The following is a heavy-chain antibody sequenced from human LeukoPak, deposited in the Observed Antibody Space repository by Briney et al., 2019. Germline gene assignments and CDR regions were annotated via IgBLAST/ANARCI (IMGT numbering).Heavy chain of an antibody. J-gene: IGHJ4*02. Sequence: GGSLRLSCAASGFTFSSYAMHWVRQAPGKGLEWVAVISYDGSNKYYADSVKGRFTISRDNSKNTLYLQMNSLRADDTAVYYCAREDSSGYYYFDYWGQGTLVTVSS. D-gene: IGHD3-22*01. CDR3: AREDSSGYYYFDY. CDR2: ISYDGSNK. V-gene: IGHV3-30-3*01. CDR1: GFTFSSYA.